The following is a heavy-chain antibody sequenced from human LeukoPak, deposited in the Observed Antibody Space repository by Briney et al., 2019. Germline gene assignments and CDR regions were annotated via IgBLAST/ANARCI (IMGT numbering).Heavy chain of an antibody. CDR1: GFTFSSYG. CDR2: ISYDGSNK. D-gene: IGHD2-15*01. Sequence: GRSLRLSCAASGFTFSSYGMHWVRQAPGKGLEWVAVISYDGSNKYYADSVKGRFTISRDSSKNTLYLQMNSLRAEDTAVYYCAEDHVSGGSCYDYWGQGTLVTVSS. V-gene: IGHV3-30*18. CDR3: AEDHVSGGSCYDY. J-gene: IGHJ4*02.